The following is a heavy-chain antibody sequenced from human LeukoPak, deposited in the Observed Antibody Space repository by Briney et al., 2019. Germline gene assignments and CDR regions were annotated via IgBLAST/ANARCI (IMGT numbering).Heavy chain of an antibody. CDR2: ISYDGSNK. CDR3: ARGLSPFLEWLPLDY. D-gene: IGHD3-3*02. CDR1: GFTFSTYA. J-gene: IGHJ4*02. V-gene: IGHV3-30*04. Sequence: PGGSLRLSCAASGFTFSTYALNWVRQAPGKGLEWVAVISYDGSNKYYADSVKGRFTISRDNSKSTLYLQMNSLRAEDTAVYYCARGLSPFLEWLPLDYWGQGTLVTVSS.